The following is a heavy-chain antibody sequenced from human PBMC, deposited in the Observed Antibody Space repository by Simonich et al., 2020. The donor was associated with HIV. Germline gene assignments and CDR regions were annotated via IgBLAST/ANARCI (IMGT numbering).Heavy chain of an antibody. D-gene: IGHD1-1*01. CDR1: GGSFSGYY. CDR3: ARETKGGTSPLAFDAFDI. CDR2: INHSGST. V-gene: IGHV4-34*01. Sequence: QVQLQQWGAGLLKPSETLSLTCAVYGGSFSGYYWSWIRQPPGKGLEWIGEINHSGSTNSNPSLKSRVTISEDTSKNQCSLKLNSGTAADTAVYYCARETKGGTSPLAFDAFDIWGQGTMVTVSS. J-gene: IGHJ3*02.